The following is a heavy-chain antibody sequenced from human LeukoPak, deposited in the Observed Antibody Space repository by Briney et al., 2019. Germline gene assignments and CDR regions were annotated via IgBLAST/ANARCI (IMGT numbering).Heavy chain of an antibody. Sequence: GGSLRLSCAASGFTFSSYAMSWVRQAPGKGLEWVSAISGSGGSTYYADSVKGRFTISRDNSKYTLYLQMNGLRAEDTAVYYCAKTGAITIFGVESSPYYYYGMDVWGQGTTVTVSS. D-gene: IGHD3-3*01. J-gene: IGHJ6*02. CDR3: AKTGAITIFGVESSPYYYYGMDV. V-gene: IGHV3-23*01. CDR2: ISGSGGST. CDR1: GFTFSSYA.